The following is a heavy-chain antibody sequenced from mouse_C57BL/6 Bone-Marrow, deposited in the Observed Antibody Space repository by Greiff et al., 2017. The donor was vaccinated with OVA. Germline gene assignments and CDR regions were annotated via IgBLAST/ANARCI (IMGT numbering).Heavy chain of an antibody. CDR3: ARDPDGTGYFDY. CDR1: GFTFSDYY. CDR2: INYDGSST. D-gene: IGHD2-1*01. V-gene: IGHV5-16*01. Sequence: VQLKESEGGLVQPGSSMKLSCTASGFTFSDYYMAWVRQVPEKGLEWVANINYDGSSTYYLDSLKSRFIISRDNAKNILYLQMSSLKSEDTATYYCARDPDGTGYFDYWGQGTTLTVSS. J-gene: IGHJ2*01.